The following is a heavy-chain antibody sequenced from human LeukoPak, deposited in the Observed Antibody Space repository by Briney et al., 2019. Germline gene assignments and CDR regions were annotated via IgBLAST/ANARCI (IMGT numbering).Heavy chain of an antibody. J-gene: IGHJ4*02. D-gene: IGHD5-18*01. Sequence: ASVKVSCKASGCTFSSYAISWVRQAPGQGLEWMGGIIPIFGTANYAQKFQGRVTITADESTSTAYMELSSLRSDDTAVYYCARVKPQIWLPAYWGQGTLVTVSS. V-gene: IGHV1-69*13. CDR2: IIPIFGTA. CDR3: ARVKPQIWLPAY. CDR1: GCTFSSYA.